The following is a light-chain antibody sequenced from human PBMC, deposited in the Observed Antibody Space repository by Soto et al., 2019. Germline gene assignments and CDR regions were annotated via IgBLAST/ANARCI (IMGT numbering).Light chain of an antibody. CDR1: NSDVGSYNL. V-gene: IGLV2-23*01. CDR3: CSYAGGTTPVV. CDR2: EGS. J-gene: IGLJ2*01. Sequence: QSALTQPASVSGSPGQSITISCTGTNSDVGSYNLVSWYQQHPGKVPKLMIFEGSQRPSGVSNRFSGSKSGNTASLTISRLQAEDEADYYCCSYAGGTTPVVLGGGTKLTVL.